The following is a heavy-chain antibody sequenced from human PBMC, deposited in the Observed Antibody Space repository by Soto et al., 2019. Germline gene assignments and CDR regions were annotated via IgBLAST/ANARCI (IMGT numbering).Heavy chain of an antibody. V-gene: IGHV3-23*01. D-gene: IGHD6-13*01. J-gene: IGHJ4*02. Sequence: TGGSLRLSCAASGFTLSSYSIHWVRQAPGKGLEWVSVISGSGKSTYYADSVKGRFTISRDNSKNTLYLQMNSLRAEDTAVYYCARRGPGTYFDYWGQGTLVTVSS. CDR1: GFTLSSYS. CDR2: ISGSGKST. CDR3: ARRGPGTYFDY.